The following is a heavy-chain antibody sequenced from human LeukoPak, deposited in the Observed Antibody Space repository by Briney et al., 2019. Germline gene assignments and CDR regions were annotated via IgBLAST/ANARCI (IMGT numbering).Heavy chain of an antibody. CDR1: GGSISSGGYY. CDR2: TYYSGST. D-gene: IGHD7-27*01. J-gene: IGHJ4*02. V-gene: IGHV4-31*03. CDR3: ARWKLGRYLFDY. Sequence: TLSLTCTVSGGSISSGGYYWSWIRQHPGKGLEWIGYTYYSGSTYYNPSLKSRVTISVDTSKNQFSLKLSSVTAADTAVYYCARWKLGRYLFDYWGQGTLVTVSS.